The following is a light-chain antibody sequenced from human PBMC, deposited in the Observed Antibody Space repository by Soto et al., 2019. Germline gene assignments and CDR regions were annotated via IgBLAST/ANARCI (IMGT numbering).Light chain of an antibody. CDR3: QQANIFPNT. CDR2: AAY. Sequence: DIQMTQSPSSVSASVGDRVTITCRARPGISSWLAWYQQKPGKAPKLLIYAAYSLQSGYPSRFTCSASGTDFTLTMSSLEPEDFATYYYQQANIFPNTFGQGTRLEIK. V-gene: IGKV1D-12*01. CDR1: PGISSW. J-gene: IGKJ5*01.